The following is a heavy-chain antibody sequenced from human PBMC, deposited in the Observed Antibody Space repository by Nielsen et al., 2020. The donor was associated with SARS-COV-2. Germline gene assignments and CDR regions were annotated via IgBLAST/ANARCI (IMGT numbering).Heavy chain of an antibody. D-gene: IGHD1-14*01. CDR1: GFTFSTFG. J-gene: IGHJ4*02. CDR3: AKGDHSPGDY. Sequence: GGSLRLSCAASGFTFSTFGMHWARQAPGKGLEWVAPISHDGSKKYYADSVRGRFTVSRDNSKNTLYLQMNSLRPEDTAVYYCAKGDHSPGDYWGQGILVTVSS. V-gene: IGHV3-30*18. CDR2: ISHDGSKK.